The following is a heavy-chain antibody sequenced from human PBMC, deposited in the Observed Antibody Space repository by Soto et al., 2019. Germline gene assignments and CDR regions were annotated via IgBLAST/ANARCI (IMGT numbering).Heavy chain of an antibody. CDR3: AKPLKPRNYCSGGSCYSPRRRHHYYYGMDV. CDR2: ISGSGGST. CDR1: GFTFSSYA. Sequence: GGSLRLSCAASGFTFSSYAMSWVRQAPGKGLEWVSAISGSGGSTYYADSVKGRFTISRDNSKNTLYLQMNSLRAEDTAVYYCAKPLKPRNYCSGGSCYSPRRRHHYYYGMDVWGQGTTVTVSS. V-gene: IGHV3-23*01. J-gene: IGHJ6*02. D-gene: IGHD2-15*01.